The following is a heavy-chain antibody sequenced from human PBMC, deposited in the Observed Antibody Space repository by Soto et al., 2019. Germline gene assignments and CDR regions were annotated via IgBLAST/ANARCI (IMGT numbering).Heavy chain of an antibody. CDR3: ARDTDYDFWSGPLNYYYYYGMDV. D-gene: IGHD3-3*01. CDR1: GFTFSSYG. V-gene: IGHV3-33*01. Sequence: QVQLVESGGGVVQPGRSLRLSCAASGFTFSSYGMHWVRQAPGKGLEWVAVIWYDGSNKYYADSVKGRFTISRDNSKNTLYLQMNSLRAEDTAVYYCARDTDYDFWSGPLNYYYYYGMDVWGQGTTVTGSS. J-gene: IGHJ6*02. CDR2: IWYDGSNK.